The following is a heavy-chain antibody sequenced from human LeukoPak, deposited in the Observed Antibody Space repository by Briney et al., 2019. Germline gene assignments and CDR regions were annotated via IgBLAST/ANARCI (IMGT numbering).Heavy chain of an antibody. Sequence: GGSLRLSCAASGFTFSSYWMHWVRHAPGKGLVWVSRINRDGSSTSYADSVKGRFTISRDNAKNTLYLQMNSLRAEDTAVYYSASGDYYYYYMDVWGKGTTVTVSS. CDR3: ASGDYYYYYMDV. CDR1: GFTFSSYW. J-gene: IGHJ6*03. D-gene: IGHD3-10*01. V-gene: IGHV3-74*01. CDR2: INRDGSST.